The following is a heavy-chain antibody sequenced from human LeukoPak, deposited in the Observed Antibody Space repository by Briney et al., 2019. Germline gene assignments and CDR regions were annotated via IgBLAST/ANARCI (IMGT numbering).Heavy chain of an antibody. D-gene: IGHD3-9*01. Sequence: PGGSLRLSCLASGFTFSRYWMSWVRQAPGKGLEWVAVISYDGSNKYYADSVKGRFTISRDNSKNTLYLQMNSLRAEDTAVYYCARDPDYDIADYWGQGTLVTVSS. J-gene: IGHJ4*02. CDR3: ARDPDYDIADY. CDR1: GFTFSRYW. CDR2: ISYDGSNK. V-gene: IGHV3-30-3*01.